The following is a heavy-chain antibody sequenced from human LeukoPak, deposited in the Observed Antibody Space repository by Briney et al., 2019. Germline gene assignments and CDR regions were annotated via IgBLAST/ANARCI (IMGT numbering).Heavy chain of an antibody. CDR1: GFTFSSYS. J-gene: IGHJ4*02. CDR3: ARGSQRSIAVAGDWVY. Sequence: GGSLRLSCAASGFTFSSYSMNWVGQAPGKGLEWVSSISSSSSYIYYADSVKGRFTISTDNAKNSLYLQMNSLRAEDTAVYYCARGSQRSIAVAGDWVYWGQGTLVTVSS. D-gene: IGHD6-19*01. V-gene: IGHV3-21*01. CDR2: ISSSSSYI.